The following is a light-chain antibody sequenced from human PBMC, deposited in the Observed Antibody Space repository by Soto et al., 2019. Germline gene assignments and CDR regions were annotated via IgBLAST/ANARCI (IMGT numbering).Light chain of an antibody. CDR3: AALDGRRNNYV. Sequence: QSVLTQPPSASGTPGQRVTISCSGSSSNIGSNTVNWYQQLPGTAPKLLIYSNNQRPSGVPDRFSGSKSGTSASLAISGLQSEDEADYYCAALDGRRNNYVFGSG. J-gene: IGLJ1*01. CDR1: SSNIGSNT. V-gene: IGLV1-44*01. CDR2: SNN.